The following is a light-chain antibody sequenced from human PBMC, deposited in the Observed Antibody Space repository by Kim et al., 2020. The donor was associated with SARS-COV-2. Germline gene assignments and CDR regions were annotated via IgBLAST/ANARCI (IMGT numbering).Light chain of an antibody. V-gene: IGLV2-23*02. CDR3: CSYAGSSTLV. CDR1: SSDVGSYNL. J-gene: IGLJ3*02. Sequence: GQSITISCTGNSSDVGSYNLVSWYQQHPGKAPKLMIYEVSKRPSGVSNRFSGSKSGNTASLTISGLQAEDEADYYCCSYAGSSTLVFGGGTQLTVL. CDR2: EVS.